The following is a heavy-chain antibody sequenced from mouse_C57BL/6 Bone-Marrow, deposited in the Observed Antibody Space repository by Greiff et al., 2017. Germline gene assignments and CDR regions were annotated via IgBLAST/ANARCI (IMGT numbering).Heavy chain of an antibody. CDR1: GYTFTSYW. V-gene: IGHV1-69*01. CDR3: AREGFITTVPFAY. J-gene: IGHJ3*01. D-gene: IGHD1-1*01. CDR2: IDPSDSYT. Sequence: QVQLQQPGAELVMPGASVKLSCKASGYTFTSYWMHWVKQRPGQGLEWIGEIDPSDSYTKYNQKFKGKSTLTVDKSSSTAYMQLSSLTSEDSAVYYCAREGFITTVPFAYWGQGTLVTVSA.